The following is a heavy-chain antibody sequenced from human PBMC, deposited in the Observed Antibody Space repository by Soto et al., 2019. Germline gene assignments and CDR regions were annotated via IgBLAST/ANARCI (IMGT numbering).Heavy chain of an antibody. J-gene: IGHJ2*01. D-gene: IGHD1-1*01. CDR2: IYYSGST. V-gene: IGHV4-61*01. Sequence: SETLSLTCTVSGGSVSSGSYYWSWIRQPPGKGLEWIGYIYYSGSTNYNPSLKSRVTISVDTSKNQFSLKLSSVTAADTAVYYCARGGRLERYWYFDLWGRGTLVTVSS. CDR1: GGSVSSGSYY. CDR3: ARGGRLERYWYFDL.